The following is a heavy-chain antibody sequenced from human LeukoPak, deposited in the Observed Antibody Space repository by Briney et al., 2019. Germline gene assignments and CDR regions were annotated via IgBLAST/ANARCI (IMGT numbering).Heavy chain of an antibody. V-gene: IGHV3-74*01. J-gene: IGHJ4*02. CDR2: INSDGITT. CDR1: GFTFSNYW. Sequence: SGGSLRLSCAVSGFTFSNYWMHWVRQAPGGGVVWVSRINSDGITTSYGDSVKGRFTISRDNAKNTLYLQMTNLRVEDAAVYYCVRGYSSGYRLDYWGQGTLVTVSS. D-gene: IGHD3-22*01. CDR3: VRGYSSGYRLDY.